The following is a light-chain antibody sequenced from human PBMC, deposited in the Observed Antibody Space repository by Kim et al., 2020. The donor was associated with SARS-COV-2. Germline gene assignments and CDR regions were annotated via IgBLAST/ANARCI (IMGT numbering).Light chain of an antibody. CDR3: QKYNGTPWT. CDR2: AAS. CDR1: QSISND. J-gene: IGKJ1*01. V-gene: IGKV1-27*01. Sequence: ALVGYRLTITCRARQSISNDFALCQQKPGKVPKLLIFAASALQSGVPSRFSGSGSGTDFTLTISSLQPEDVATYYCQKYNGTPWTFGQGTKVDIK.